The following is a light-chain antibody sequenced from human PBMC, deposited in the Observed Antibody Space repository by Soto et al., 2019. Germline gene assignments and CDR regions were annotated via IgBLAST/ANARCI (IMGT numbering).Light chain of an antibody. CDR2: GAS. Sequence: EIVLTQSPATLSLSPGERATLSCRASQSVRGNLAWSHQKPGQDPRILIYGASTRSTGVPARFSGSGSATAFTLTIRSPQSADFAVYVCQQYNEWPLTFGQGTKVDIK. CDR1: QSVRGN. J-gene: IGKJ1*01. CDR3: QQYNEWPLT. V-gene: IGKV3-15*01.